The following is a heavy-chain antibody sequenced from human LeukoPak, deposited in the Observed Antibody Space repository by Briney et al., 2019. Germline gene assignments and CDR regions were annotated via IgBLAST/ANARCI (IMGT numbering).Heavy chain of an antibody. CDR3: ARYSNHGDYYYYYMDV. J-gene: IGHJ6*03. CDR2: IYHSGNT. CDR1: GYSISSGYY. Sequence: SETLSLTCTVSGYSISSGYYWAWIRPPPGKGLEWIGNIYHSGNTYYNPSLKSRVTISVDTSNNQFSLKLSSVTAADTAVYYCARYSNHGDYYYYYMDVWGKGTTVTVSS. V-gene: IGHV4-38-2*02. D-gene: IGHD4-11*01.